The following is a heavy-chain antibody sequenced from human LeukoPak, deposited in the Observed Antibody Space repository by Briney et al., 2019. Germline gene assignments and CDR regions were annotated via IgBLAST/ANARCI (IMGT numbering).Heavy chain of an antibody. D-gene: IGHD1-26*01. Sequence: PGGSLRLSCSGSGFTFNIDGMNWVRQAPGKGLEWVSSISPDSTFIPQADSVKGRFTVSRDNSKNSLYLQMESLRVEDTAVYYCANFQTVGVKPFEHWGQGTLVTVSS. V-gene: IGHV3-21*01. J-gene: IGHJ5*02. CDR3: ANFQTVGVKPFEH. CDR2: ISPDSTFI. CDR1: GFTFNIDG.